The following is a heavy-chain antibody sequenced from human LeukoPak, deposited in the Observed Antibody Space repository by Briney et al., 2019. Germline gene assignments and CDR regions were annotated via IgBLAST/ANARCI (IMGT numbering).Heavy chain of an antibody. CDR3: ARSRGSSGSYPFDY. CDR1: GFTFSSYS. V-gene: IGHV3-48*02. Sequence: GGSLRLSCAASGFTFSSYSMNWVRQAPGKGLEWVSYISSSSSTIYYAGSVKGRFTISRDNAKNSLFLQMNSLRDEDTAVYYCARSRGSSGSYPFDYWGQGTLVTVSS. CDR2: ISSSSSTI. D-gene: IGHD1-26*01. J-gene: IGHJ4*02.